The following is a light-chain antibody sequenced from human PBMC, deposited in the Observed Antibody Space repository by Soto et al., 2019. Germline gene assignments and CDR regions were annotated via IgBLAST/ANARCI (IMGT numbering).Light chain of an antibody. V-gene: IGKV3-15*01. CDR2: DAS. CDR3: QQYTALLLIP. CDR1: QNVLCD. Sequence: LTKSPATLPVYPGNTSSLSCRASQNVLCDLAWHQQKPGQAPRLLIYDASTRATVIPARFSGSGSGTEFTLTISIFQSEDFAIQYCQQYTALLLIPFCQGTRLAI. J-gene: IGKJ5*01.